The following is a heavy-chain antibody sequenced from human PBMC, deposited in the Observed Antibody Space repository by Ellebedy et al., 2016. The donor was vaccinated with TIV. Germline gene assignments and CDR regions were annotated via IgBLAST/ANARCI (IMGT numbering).Heavy chain of an antibody. D-gene: IGHD6-6*01. CDR2: TSSDGSST. CDR3: ASSWGGGGIDS. CDR1: GFTFSNYW. Sequence: HTGGSLRLSCAASGFTFSNYWMHWVRQGPGGGLVWVSRTSSDGSSTTYADSVKGRFTVSSDNAENTVYLQMNSLRAEDTAVYYCASSWGGGGIDSWGQGTLVNVSS. V-gene: IGHV3-74*01. J-gene: IGHJ4*02.